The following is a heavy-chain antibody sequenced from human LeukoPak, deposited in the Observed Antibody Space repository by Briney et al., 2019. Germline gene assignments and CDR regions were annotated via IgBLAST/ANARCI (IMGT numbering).Heavy chain of an antibody. V-gene: IGHV3-48*01. J-gene: IGHJ4*02. D-gene: IGHD2-2*01. CDR3: ASRGYCSSTSCDLSDY. Sequence: GGSLRLSCAASGFTFSSYSMHWVRQAPGKGLEWVSYITSSSSTTYYADSVKGRFTISRDNAKNSLYLQMNSLRVEDTAVYYCASRGYCSSTSCDLSDYWGQGTLVTVSS. CDR1: GFTFSSYS. CDR2: ITSSSSTT.